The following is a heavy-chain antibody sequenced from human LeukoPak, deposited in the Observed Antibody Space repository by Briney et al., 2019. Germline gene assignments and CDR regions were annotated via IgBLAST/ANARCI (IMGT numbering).Heavy chain of an antibody. Sequence: GGSLRLSCAASGFTFSRYWMHWVRQAPGKGLVWVSRIKSDGSSTNYADSVKGRFTISRDNAKNTLYLQMNSLRAEDTAVYYCARDGYNSDFGDYWGQGTLVTVSS. CDR1: GFTFSRYW. J-gene: IGHJ4*02. CDR3: ARDGYNSDFGDY. CDR2: IKSDGSST. V-gene: IGHV3-74*01. D-gene: IGHD5-24*01.